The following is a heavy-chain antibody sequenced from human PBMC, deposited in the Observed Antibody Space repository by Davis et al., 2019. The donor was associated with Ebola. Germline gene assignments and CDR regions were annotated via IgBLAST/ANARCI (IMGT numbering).Heavy chain of an antibody. CDR1: GGTFSSYA. Sequence: ASSVKVSCKASGGTFSSYAISWVRQAPGQGLEWMGGIIPIFGTANYAQKFQGRVTITADESTSTAYMELSSLRSEDTAVYYCARGVPAGERRRDYYYYYGMDVWGQGTTVTVSS. CDR3: ARGVPAGERRRDYYYYYGMDV. V-gene: IGHV1-69*13. J-gene: IGHJ6*02. D-gene: IGHD2-2*01. CDR2: IIPIFGTA.